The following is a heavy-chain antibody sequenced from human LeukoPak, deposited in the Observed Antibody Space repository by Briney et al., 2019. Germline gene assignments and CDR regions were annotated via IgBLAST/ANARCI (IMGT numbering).Heavy chain of an antibody. CDR1: AFTFSNYA. CDR2: ISYDGSNK. D-gene: IGHD3-10*01. CDR3: AKDSLWFGGPPYYFDY. V-gene: IGHV3-30*04. Sequence: GGSLRLSCVVSAFTFSNYAMHWVRQAPGKGLEWVAVISYDGSNKYYADSVKGRFTISRDNSKNTLYLQMNSLRAEDTAVYYCAKDSLWFGGPPYYFDYWGQGTLVTVSS. J-gene: IGHJ4*02.